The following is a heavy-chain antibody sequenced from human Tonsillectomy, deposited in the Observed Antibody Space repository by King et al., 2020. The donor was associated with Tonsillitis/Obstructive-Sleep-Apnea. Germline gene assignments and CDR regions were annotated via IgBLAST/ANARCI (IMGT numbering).Heavy chain of an antibody. Sequence: QLQESGPGLVTPSETLSLTCTVSGGSIRSYYWSWIRQPPGKGLEWIGFIYHSGSTNYNSSLKSRVTISVDTSKNQFSLRLSSVTAADTAVYYCARDLHMAPDGFDPWGQGTLVTVSS. J-gene: IGHJ5*02. CDR1: GGSIRSYY. V-gene: IGHV4-59*01. D-gene: IGHD2-21*01. CDR2: IYHSGST. CDR3: ARDLHMAPDGFDP.